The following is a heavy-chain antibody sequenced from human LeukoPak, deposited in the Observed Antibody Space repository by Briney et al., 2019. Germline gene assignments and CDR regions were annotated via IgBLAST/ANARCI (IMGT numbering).Heavy chain of an antibody. J-gene: IGHJ4*02. D-gene: IGHD4-17*01. Sequence: PGGSLRLSCAASGFTFSSYSMNWVRQAPGKGLEWVSSISSSSSYIYYADSVKGRFTISRDNAKHSLYLQMNSLRAEDTAVYYCAKNGLPGDYFFDYWGQGTLVTVSS. CDR2: ISSSSSYI. V-gene: IGHV3-21*01. CDR1: GFTFSSYS. CDR3: AKNGLPGDYFFDY.